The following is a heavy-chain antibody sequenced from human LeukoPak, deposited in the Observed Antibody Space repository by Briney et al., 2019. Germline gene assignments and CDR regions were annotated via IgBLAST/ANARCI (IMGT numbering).Heavy chain of an antibody. V-gene: IGHV3-7*01. J-gene: IGHJ2*01. CDR3: ARDRVVVVAGYWYFDL. D-gene: IGHD2-15*01. Sequence: GGSLRLSCAASGFTFSSYWMSWVRQAPGKGLEWVANIKQDGSEKYYVDSVKGRFTISRDNAKNSMYLQMNSLRAEDTAVYYCARDRVVVVAGYWYFDLWGRGTLVTVSS. CDR2: IKQDGSEK. CDR1: GFTFSSYW.